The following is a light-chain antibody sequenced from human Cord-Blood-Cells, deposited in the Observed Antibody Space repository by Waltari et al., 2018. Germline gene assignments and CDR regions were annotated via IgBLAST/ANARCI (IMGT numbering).Light chain of an antibody. CDR1: PSVSSN. CDR3: QQYNNWPPGS. Sequence: EIVMPQSPATLSVSPGERATLSCRACPSVSSNLAWYQQKPGQAPRLLSYGASTRAAGLPARLSGSGSGTEFTRTISSLQSEDFAVYYCQQYNNWPPGSFGQGTKLEIK. CDR2: GAS. J-gene: IGKJ2*03. V-gene: IGKV3-15*01.